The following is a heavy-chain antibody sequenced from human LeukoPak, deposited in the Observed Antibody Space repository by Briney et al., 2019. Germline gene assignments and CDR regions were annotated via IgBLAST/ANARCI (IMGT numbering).Heavy chain of an antibody. CDR1: GYTFTSYY. Sequence: ASVKVSCKASGYTFTSYYMHWVRQAPGQGLEWMGWISAYNGNTNYAQKLQGRVTMTTDTSTSTAYMELRSLRSDDTAVYYCARWAATYGSGSPSGDYWGQGTLVTVSS. CDR2: ISAYNGNT. V-gene: IGHV1-18*04. D-gene: IGHD3-10*01. CDR3: ARWAATYGSGSPSGDY. J-gene: IGHJ4*02.